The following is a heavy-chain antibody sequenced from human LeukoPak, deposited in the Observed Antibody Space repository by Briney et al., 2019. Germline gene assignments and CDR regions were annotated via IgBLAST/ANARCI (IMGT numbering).Heavy chain of an antibody. J-gene: IGHJ5*02. Sequence: ASVTVTFKASGYTFTIYDINWLRQATGQGLEWMGWMTPNSGNTGYAHKFQGRVTMTRNTSISTAYMELSSLRSEDTAAYYCARGHSWQQAWGQGTLVTVSS. CDR1: GYTFTIYD. V-gene: IGHV1-8*01. CDR3: ARGHSWQQA. D-gene: IGHD6-13*01. CDR2: MTPNSGNT.